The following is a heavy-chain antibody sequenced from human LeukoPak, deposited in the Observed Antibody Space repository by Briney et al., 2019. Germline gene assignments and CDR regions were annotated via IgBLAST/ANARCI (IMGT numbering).Heavy chain of an antibody. CDR2: IYPGDSDT. D-gene: IGHD1-14*01. Sequence: GESLKISCKGSGYTFASYWIGWVRQMPGKGLEWMGIIYPGDSDTRYSPSFQGQVIISADKSISTAYLQWSSLKASDTAMYYCARLGITIYNWFDSWGQGTQVTVSS. J-gene: IGHJ5*01. V-gene: IGHV5-51*01. CDR1: GYTFASYW. CDR3: ARLGITIYNWFDS.